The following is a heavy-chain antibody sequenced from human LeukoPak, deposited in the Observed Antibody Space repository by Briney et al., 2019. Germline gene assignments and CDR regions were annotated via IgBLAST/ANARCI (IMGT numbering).Heavy chain of an antibody. CDR2: IYTSGST. V-gene: IGHV4-4*07. J-gene: IGHJ5*02. D-gene: IGHD2-15*01. CDR3: ARDWRYCSGGSCYSGRFDP. Sequence: SETLSLTCTVSGGSISSYYWSWIRQPAGKGLEWIGRIYTSGSTNYNPSLKSRVTMSVDTSKNRFSLKLSSVTAADTAVYYCARDWRYCSGGSCYSGRFDPWGQGTLVTVSS. CDR1: GGSISSYY.